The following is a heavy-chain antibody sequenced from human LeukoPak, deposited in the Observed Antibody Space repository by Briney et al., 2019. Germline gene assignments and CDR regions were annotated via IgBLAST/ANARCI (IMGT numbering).Heavy chain of an antibody. J-gene: IGHJ4*02. CDR2: IYYSGST. D-gene: IGHD1-1*01. Sequence: SETLSLTCTVSGGSISSSSYYWGWIRQPPGKGLEWIGNIYYSGSTYYNPSLKSRVTISVDTSKNQFSLKLSSVTAADTAVYYCARHSAGRYNWNANSRYYFDYWGQGTLVTVSS. CDR3: ARHSAGRYNWNANSRYYFDY. CDR1: GGSISSSSYY. V-gene: IGHV4-39*01.